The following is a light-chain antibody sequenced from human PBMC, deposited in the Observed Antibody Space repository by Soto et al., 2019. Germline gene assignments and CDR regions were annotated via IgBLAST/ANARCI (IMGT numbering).Light chain of an antibody. CDR1: QSISSY. Sequence: DIQMTQSPSSLSASVGDRVTITCRASQSISSYLNWYQQKPGKAPKLLIYAASSLQSGVPSRFSGRGSGTDFTLTISCLQPEDCAGYYCQQSYSTPRVTVGGGPKVEIK. J-gene: IGKJ4*01. CDR3: QQSYSTPRVT. CDR2: AAS. V-gene: IGKV1-39*01.